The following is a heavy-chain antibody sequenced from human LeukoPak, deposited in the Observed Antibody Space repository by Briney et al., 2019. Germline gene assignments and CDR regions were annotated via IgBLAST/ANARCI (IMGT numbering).Heavy chain of an antibody. J-gene: IGHJ3*02. D-gene: IGHD1-26*01. CDR3: ARDSGAYSGSYNAFDI. Sequence: SETLSLTCTVSGGSISSSTYYWGWIRQPPGKGLEWIGSIYYSGSTYYNPSLKSRVTISVDTSKNQFSLKLSSVTAADTAVYYCARDSGAYSGSYNAFDIWGQGTMVTVSS. V-gene: IGHV4-39*07. CDR2: IYYSGST. CDR1: GGSISSSTYY.